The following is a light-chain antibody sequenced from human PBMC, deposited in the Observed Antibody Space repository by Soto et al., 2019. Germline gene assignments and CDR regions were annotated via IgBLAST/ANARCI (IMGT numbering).Light chain of an antibody. Sequence: EIVMTQSPATLSVSPGERATLSCRASQSVSSNLAWYQQKPGQAPRLLIYGASTRATGIPARFSGSGCGTEFTLTISSLRSEDFAVYYCQQYNNWPRTFGQGTKVEIK. J-gene: IGKJ1*01. V-gene: IGKV3-15*01. CDR2: GAS. CDR3: QQYNNWPRT. CDR1: QSVSSN.